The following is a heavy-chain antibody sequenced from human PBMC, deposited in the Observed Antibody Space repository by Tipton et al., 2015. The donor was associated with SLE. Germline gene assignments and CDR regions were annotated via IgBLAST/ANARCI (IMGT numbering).Heavy chain of an antibody. CDR1: GGSISSDDYY. D-gene: IGHD2-21*02. Sequence: LRLSCTVSGGSISSDDYYWTWIRQHPGKGLEWIGHMSYSGSTYHNPSLKSRVTISVDTSKNQFSLKLSSVTAADTAVYYCAGRGDLVVVTAYFDYWGQGTLVTVSS. J-gene: IGHJ4*02. CDR3: AGRGDLVVVTAYFDY. V-gene: IGHV4-31*03. CDR2: MSYSGST.